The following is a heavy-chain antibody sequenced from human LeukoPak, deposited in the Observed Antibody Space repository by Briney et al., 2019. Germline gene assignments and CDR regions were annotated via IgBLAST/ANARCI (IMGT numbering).Heavy chain of an antibody. CDR3: ARDAPAYCSSTXXYTGAGFDY. CDR1: GFTFSSYS. J-gene: IGHJ4*02. D-gene: IGHD2-2*02. CDR2: ISSSSSTI. V-gene: IGHV3-48*02. Sequence: GRSLRLSCAASGFTFSSYSMNWVRQAPGKGLEWVSYISSSSSTIYYADSVKGRFTISRDNAKNSLYLQMNSLRDEGTAVYYCARDAPAYCSSTXXYTGAGFDYWGQGTLVTVS.